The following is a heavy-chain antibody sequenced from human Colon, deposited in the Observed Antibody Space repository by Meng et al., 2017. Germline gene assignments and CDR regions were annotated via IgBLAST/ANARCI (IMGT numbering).Heavy chain of an antibody. CDR2: IYYSGST. Sequence: QVQRQQSGPGLVKPSETLSLTCSVSGGSIGSYYWSWIRQPPGKGLEWIGYIYYSGSTNYNPSLKSRVTVSLDTSRNQFSLNLTSVTAADTAVYFCAKSPYRVRAVMIPDWFDSWGQGTLVTVSS. V-gene: IGHV4-59*01. CDR1: GGSIGSYY. D-gene: IGHD3-10*01. CDR3: AKSPYRVRAVMIPDWFDS. J-gene: IGHJ5*01.